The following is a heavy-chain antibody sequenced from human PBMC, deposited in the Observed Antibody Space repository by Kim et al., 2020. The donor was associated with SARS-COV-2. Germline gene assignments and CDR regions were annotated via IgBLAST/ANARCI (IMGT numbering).Heavy chain of an antibody. CDR3: ARGLEPQWYDFWSGYYTGIPYGAFDI. D-gene: IGHD3-3*01. J-gene: IGHJ3*02. V-gene: IGHV1-18*04. Sequence: ASVKVSCKASGYTFTSYGISWVRQAPGQGLEWMGWISAYNGNTNYAQKLQGRVTMTTDTSTSTAYMELRSLRSDDTAVYYCARGLEPQWYDFWSGYYTGIPYGAFDIWGQGTMVTVSS. CDR2: ISAYNGNT. CDR1: GYTFTSYG.